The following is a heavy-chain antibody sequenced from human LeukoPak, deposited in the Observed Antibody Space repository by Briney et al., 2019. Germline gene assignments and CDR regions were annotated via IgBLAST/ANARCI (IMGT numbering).Heavy chain of an antibody. J-gene: IGHJ4*02. D-gene: IGHD2-2*01. CDR2: ISGSGDST. Sequence: PGGSLRLSCAASGFTFSNYAMSWVRQAPGKGLEWVSAISGSGDSTYYADSVKGRFTISRDNSKNTLYLQMNSLRAEDTAVYYCANFGCSSTSCLDYWGQGTLVTVSS. CDR1: GFTFSNYA. CDR3: ANFGCSSTSCLDY. V-gene: IGHV3-23*01.